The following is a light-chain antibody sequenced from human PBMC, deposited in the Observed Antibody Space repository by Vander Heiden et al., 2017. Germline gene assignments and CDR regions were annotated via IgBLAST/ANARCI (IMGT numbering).Light chain of an antibody. CDR3: QQSYSSPLT. J-gene: IGKJ4*01. Sequence: DIQMTQSPSSLSASVGDRVTITCRASQSISSYLNWYQQKPGKAPKLLIYAASSLQSGVPSRFSGSGSGTDFTLTIGNLQPEDFATYYCQQSYSSPLTFGGGTKVEIK. CDR2: AAS. V-gene: IGKV1-39*01. CDR1: QSISSY.